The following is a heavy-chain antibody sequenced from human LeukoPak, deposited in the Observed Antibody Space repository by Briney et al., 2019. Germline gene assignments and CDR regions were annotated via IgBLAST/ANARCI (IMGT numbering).Heavy chain of an antibody. V-gene: IGHV3-53*01. Sequence: GGSLRLSGAAPGFTVRSNYMSWVRQAPGKGLEWVSVIYSGGSTYYADSVKGRFTISRDNSKNTLYLQMNSLRAEDTAVYYCARGGLSTGYSSGWGAFDIWGQGTMVTVSS. D-gene: IGHD6-19*01. CDR1: GFTVRSNY. CDR3: ARGGLSTGYSSGWGAFDI. CDR2: IYSGGST. J-gene: IGHJ3*02.